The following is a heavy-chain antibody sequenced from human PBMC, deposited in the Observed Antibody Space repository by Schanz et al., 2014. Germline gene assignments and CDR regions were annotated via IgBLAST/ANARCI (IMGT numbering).Heavy chain of an antibody. Sequence: QVQLVESGGGVIQPGGSLRLSCAASGFTFSNFGMYWVRQAPGKGLEWVAFTLNDGRQTYTADSVEGRFTISKDNSKNTLYLQMNSLRPEDTAVYYCARKPLAANYHLDYWGLGTLVTVS. D-gene: IGHD1-7*01. J-gene: IGHJ4*02. CDR3: ARKPLAANYHLDY. CDR2: TLNDGRQT. CDR1: GFTFSNFG. V-gene: IGHV3-30*02.